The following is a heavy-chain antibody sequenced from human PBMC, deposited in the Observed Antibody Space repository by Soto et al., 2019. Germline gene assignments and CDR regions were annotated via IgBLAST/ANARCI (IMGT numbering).Heavy chain of an antibody. Sequence: PGVSLRLSCAASGFTFSSYSMNWVRQAPGKGLEWVSYISSSSSTIYYADSVKGRFAISRDNAKNSLCLQMNSLRAEDTAVYYCARDSSGLSNAEYFQHWGQGTLVTVSS. D-gene: IGHD6-19*01. V-gene: IGHV3-48*01. CDR2: ISSSSSTI. J-gene: IGHJ1*01. CDR1: GFTFSSYS. CDR3: ARDSSGLSNAEYFQH.